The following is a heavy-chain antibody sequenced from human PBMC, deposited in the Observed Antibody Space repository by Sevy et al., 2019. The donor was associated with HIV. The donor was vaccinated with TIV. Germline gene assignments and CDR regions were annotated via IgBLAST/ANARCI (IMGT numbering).Heavy chain of an antibody. CDR3: ARGRGVFGAVAYNWFDS. D-gene: IGHD3-3*01. CDR2: IDSGGST. J-gene: IGHJ5*01. Sequence: AGSLRLSCAASGFTVSSSYMTWVRQPPGKELEWVSVIDSGGSTYYADSVKGRFTISRDNSKNTLYLQMINLRADDTAVYYCARGRGVFGAVAYNWFDSWGQGALVTVSS. CDR1: GFTVSSSY. V-gene: IGHV3-53*01.